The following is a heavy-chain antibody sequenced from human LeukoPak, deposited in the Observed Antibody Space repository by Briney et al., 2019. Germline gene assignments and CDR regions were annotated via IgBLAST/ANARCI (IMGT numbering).Heavy chain of an antibody. D-gene: IGHD6-6*01. V-gene: IGHV3-21*01. CDR1: GFTFNSYS. CDR2: ISSSSSYI. J-gene: IGHJ4*02. Sequence: PGGSLRLSCAASGFTFNSYSMNWVRQAPGKGLEWVSSISSSSSYIYYADSVKGRFTISRDNAKNSLYLQMNSLRAEDTAVYYCARELRSSSIALPSDYWGQGTLVTVSS. CDR3: ARELRSSSIALPSDY.